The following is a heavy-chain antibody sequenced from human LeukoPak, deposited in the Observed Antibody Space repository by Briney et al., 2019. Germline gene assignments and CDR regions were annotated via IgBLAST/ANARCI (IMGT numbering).Heavy chain of an antibody. V-gene: IGHV4-39*01. CDR2: IYYSGST. J-gene: IGHJ3*02. CDR3: ARCTAMAPDAFDI. D-gene: IGHD5-18*01. Sequence: SETLSLTCTVSGGSISSSTYYWGWIRQPPGKGLEWIGTIYYSGSTYYNPPLKSRVTISVDTSKNQFSLKLSSVTAADTAVYYCARCTAMAPDAFDIWGQGTMVTVSS. CDR1: GGSISSSTYY.